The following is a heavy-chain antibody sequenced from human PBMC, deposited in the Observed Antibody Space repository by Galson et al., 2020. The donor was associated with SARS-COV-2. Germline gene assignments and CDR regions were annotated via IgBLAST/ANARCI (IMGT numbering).Heavy chain of an antibody. CDR3: ARDSSSWLYFQH. CDR1: GFTVSSSY. Sequence: GGSLRLSCAASGFTVSSSYMSWVRQAPGKGLEWDSVIYSGGSTYYTDSVKGRFTISRDNSKNTLYLQMNSLRAEDTAVYYCARDSSSWLYFQHWGQGTLVTVSS. D-gene: IGHD6-13*01. CDR2: IYSGGST. J-gene: IGHJ1*01. V-gene: IGHV3-66*01.